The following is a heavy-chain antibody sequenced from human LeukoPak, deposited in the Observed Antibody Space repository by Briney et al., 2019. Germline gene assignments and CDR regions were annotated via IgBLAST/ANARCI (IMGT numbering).Heavy chain of an antibody. V-gene: IGHV3-23*01. Sequence: GGSLRLSCAASGFTFSSYAMSWVRQGPGKGLEWVSAISGSGGSTYYADSVKGRFTISRDNSKNTLYLQMNSLRAEDTAVYYCAKDAFNDYGDYVRDYWGQGTLVTVTS. CDR1: GFTFSSYA. J-gene: IGHJ4*02. CDR3: AKDAFNDYGDYVRDY. CDR2: ISGSGGST. D-gene: IGHD4-17*01.